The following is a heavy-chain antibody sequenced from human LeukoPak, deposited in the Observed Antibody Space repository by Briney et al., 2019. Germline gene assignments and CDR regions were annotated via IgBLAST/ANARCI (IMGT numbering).Heavy chain of an antibody. CDR2: INHSGST. Sequence: SETLSLTCAVYGGSFSGYYWSWIRQPPGKGLEWIGEINHSGSTNYNPSLKSRVTISVDTSKNQFPLKLTSVTAADTAVYYCANQKDSSSFVDYWGQGTLVTVSS. D-gene: IGHD6-6*01. V-gene: IGHV4-34*01. J-gene: IGHJ4*02. CDR3: ANQKDSSSFVDY. CDR1: GGSFSGYY.